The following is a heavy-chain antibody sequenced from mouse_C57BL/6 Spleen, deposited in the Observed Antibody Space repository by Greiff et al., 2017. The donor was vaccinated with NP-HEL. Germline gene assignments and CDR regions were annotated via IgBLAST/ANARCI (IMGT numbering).Heavy chain of an antibody. CDR2: ISYDGSN. J-gene: IGHJ2*01. CDR3: ARETVVAPFDY. Sequence: EVQLQQSGPGLVKPSQSLSLTCSVTGYSITSGYYWNWIRQFPGNKLEWMGYISYDGSNNYNPSLKNRISITRDTSKNQFFLKLNSVTTEDTATYYCARETVVAPFDYWGQGTTLTVSS. CDR1: GYSITSGYY. D-gene: IGHD1-1*01. V-gene: IGHV3-6*01.